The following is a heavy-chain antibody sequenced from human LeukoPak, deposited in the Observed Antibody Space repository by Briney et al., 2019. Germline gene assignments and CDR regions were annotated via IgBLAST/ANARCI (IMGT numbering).Heavy chain of an antibody. J-gene: IGHJ5*02. V-gene: IGHV1-18*01. D-gene: IGHD2/OR15-2a*01. CDR3: ARDSRPFGNGLYNWFDP. Sequence: ASVKVSCKASGYTFTSYGISWVRQAPGQGLERMGWISAYNGNTNYAQKLQGRVTMTTDTSTSTAYMELRSLRSDDTAVYYCARDSRPFGNGLYNWFDPWGEGTLVTVSS. CDR1: GYTFTSYG. CDR2: ISAYNGNT.